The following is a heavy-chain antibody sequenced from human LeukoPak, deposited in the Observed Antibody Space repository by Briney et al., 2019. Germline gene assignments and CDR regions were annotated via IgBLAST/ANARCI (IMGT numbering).Heavy chain of an antibody. J-gene: IGHJ5*02. CDR1: GFTFSSYA. CDR2: ISSNGGST. CDR3: ASWDWFDP. D-gene: IGHD1-26*01. Sequence: GGSLRLSCAASGFTFSSYAMHWVRQAPRKGLEYVSAISSNGGSTYYANSVKGRFTISRDNSKNSLFLQMNSLRVEDTAVYYCASWDWFDPWGQGTLVTVSS. V-gene: IGHV3-64*01.